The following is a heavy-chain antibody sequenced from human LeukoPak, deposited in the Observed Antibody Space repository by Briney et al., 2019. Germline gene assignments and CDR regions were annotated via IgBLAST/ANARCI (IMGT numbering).Heavy chain of an antibody. CDR3: ARERIVVPLSSPMNWFDP. V-gene: IGHV4-59*05. D-gene: IGHD3-22*01. J-gene: IGHJ5*02. CDR2: IYYSGST. Sequence: SETLSLTCTVSGGSISSYYWSWIRQPPGQGLEWIGSIYYSGSTYYNPSLKSRVTISVDTSKNQFSLKLSSVTAADTAVYYCARERIVVPLSSPMNWFDPWGQGTLVTVSS. CDR1: GGSISSYY.